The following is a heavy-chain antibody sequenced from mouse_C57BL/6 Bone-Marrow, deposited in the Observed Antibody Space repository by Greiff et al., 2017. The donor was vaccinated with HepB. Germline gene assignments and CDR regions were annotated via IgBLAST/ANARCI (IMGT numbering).Heavy chain of an antibody. V-gene: IGHV1-63*01. CDR2: IYPGGGYT. Sequence: QVQLQQSGAELVRPGTSVKMSCKASGYTFTNYWIGWAKQRPGHGLEWIGDIYPGGGYTNYNEKFKGKATLTADKSSSTAYMQFSSLTSEDSAIYYCARGDGYYDFYYAMDYWGQGTSVTVSS. CDR3: ARGDGYYDFYYAMDY. D-gene: IGHD2-3*01. CDR1: GYTFTNYW. J-gene: IGHJ4*01.